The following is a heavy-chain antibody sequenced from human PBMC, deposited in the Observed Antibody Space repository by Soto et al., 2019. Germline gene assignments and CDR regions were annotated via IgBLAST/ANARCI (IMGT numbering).Heavy chain of an antibody. CDR3: VGGQYYFDY. CDR1: GFPFTSYG. CDR2: ISYDGSDK. J-gene: IGHJ4*02. D-gene: IGHD3-10*01. Sequence: QVQLVESGGGVVQPGRSRRLSCAASGFPFTSYGMHWVREGPDKGLEWVAIISYDGSDKYYADSVKGRFTISRDNYKNTLDLQMNSLRPEDTALYYCVGGQYYFDYRGQGTLVIVSS. V-gene: IGHV3-30*03.